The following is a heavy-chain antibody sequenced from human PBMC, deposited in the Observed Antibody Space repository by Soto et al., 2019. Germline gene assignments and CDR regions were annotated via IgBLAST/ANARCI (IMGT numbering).Heavy chain of an antibody. CDR1: RGSISSSEYY. Sequence: SRSRTDSVSRGSISSSEYYWSWIRQPPGKGLEWIGYIYYSGSTYYNPSLKSRVTISVDTSKNQFSLKLSSVTAADTAVYYCARENLDDSSSWYPFDPWGQGTLVTVSS. V-gene: IGHV4-30-4*01. D-gene: IGHD6-13*01. J-gene: IGHJ5*02. CDR3: ARENLDDSSSWYPFDP. CDR2: IYYSGST.